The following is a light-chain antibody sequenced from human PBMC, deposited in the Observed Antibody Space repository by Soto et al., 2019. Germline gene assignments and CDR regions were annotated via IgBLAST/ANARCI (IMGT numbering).Light chain of an antibody. CDR1: SSNIGNNY. J-gene: IGLJ2*01. CDR2: ENN. V-gene: IGLV1-51*02. Sequence: QSALTQPPSVSATPGQQVTISCSGSSSNIGNNYVSWYQQLPGTAPKLLIYENNKRPSGIPDRFSGSKSGTSATLGITGLQTGDEADYYCGTWDSSLSALVFGGGTKLTVL. CDR3: GTWDSSLSALV.